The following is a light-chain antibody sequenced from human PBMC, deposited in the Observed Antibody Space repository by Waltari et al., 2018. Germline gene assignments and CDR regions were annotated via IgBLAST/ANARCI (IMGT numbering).Light chain of an antibody. Sequence: SYELTQPPSVPVSPGQTARITCSGAAFHKKHHYWYQLKSGQAPVLVIYEDKKRPSGIPERFSGSSSGTLATLIISGAQVEDEADYYCYSTDSSVNQVVFGGGTKLTVL. CDR3: YSTDSSVNQVV. V-gene: IGLV3-10*01. J-gene: IGLJ2*01. CDR2: EDK. CDR1: AFHKKH.